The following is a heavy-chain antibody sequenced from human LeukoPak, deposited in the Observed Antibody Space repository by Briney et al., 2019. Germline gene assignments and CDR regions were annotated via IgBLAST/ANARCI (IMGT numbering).Heavy chain of an antibody. D-gene: IGHD1/OR15-1a*01. CDR2: ISSSSSYI. Sequence: GGSLRLSCAASGFTFSSYSMNWVRQAPGKGLEWVSSISSSSSYIYYADSVKGRFTISRDNSKNTLYLQMNSLRAEDTAVYYCARVFPYNWNNPLDYWGQGTLVTVSS. CDR3: ARVFPYNWNNPLDY. CDR1: GFTFSSYS. J-gene: IGHJ4*02. V-gene: IGHV3-21*01.